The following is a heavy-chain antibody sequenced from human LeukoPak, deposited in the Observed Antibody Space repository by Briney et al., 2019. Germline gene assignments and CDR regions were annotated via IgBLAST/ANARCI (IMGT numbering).Heavy chain of an antibody. CDR2: ISSSGSTI. CDR3: AREYCSSTSCYSFLDY. CDR1: GFTFSDYY. J-gene: IGHJ4*02. Sequence: PGGSLRLSCAASGFTFSDYYMSWIRQAPGKGLGGVSYISSSGSTIYYADSVKGRFTISRDNAKNSLYLQMNSLRAEDTAVYYCAREYCSSTSCYSFLDYWGQGTLVTVSS. V-gene: IGHV3-11*01. D-gene: IGHD2-2*01.